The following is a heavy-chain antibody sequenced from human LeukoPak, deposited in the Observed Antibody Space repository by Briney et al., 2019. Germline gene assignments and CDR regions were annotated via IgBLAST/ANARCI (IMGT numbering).Heavy chain of an antibody. Sequence: GGSLKISCQGSGSRFTSYWIGWVRQVPGKGLEWMGIIYPGDSDTRYSPSFQGQVTISSDKSISTAYLQWSSLKASDTAMYYCASNRIRGYYYYYMDVWGKGTTVTVSS. CDR2: IYPGDSDT. V-gene: IGHV5-51*01. CDR1: GSRFTSYW. J-gene: IGHJ6*03. D-gene: IGHD5-18*01. CDR3: ASNRIRGYYYYYMDV.